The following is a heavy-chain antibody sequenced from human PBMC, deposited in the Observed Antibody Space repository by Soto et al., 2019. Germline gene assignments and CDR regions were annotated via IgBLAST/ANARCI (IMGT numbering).Heavy chain of an antibody. D-gene: IGHD2-2*01. V-gene: IGHV4-4*02. CDR3: ARSRSTTPYYFDY. CDR1: GGSISSGNW. J-gene: IGHJ4*02. Sequence: NPSETLSLTCAVSGGSISSGNWWSWVRQPPGKGLEWIGEIYHSGSINYNVSLERRVTMSVDKSNNQFSLRLNSVTAADTAVYYCARSRSTTPYYFDYWGQGTLVTVSS. CDR2: IYHSGSI.